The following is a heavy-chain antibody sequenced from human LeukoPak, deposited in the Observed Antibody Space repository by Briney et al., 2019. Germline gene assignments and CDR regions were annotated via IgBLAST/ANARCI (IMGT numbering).Heavy chain of an antibody. V-gene: IGHV3-30*02. CDR1: GFTFIFSSYG. Sequence: GGSLRLSCAAAGFTFIFSSYGMHWVRQAPGKGLEWVAFIQYDGSNKYYADSVKGRFTISRDNSKNTLYLQMNSLRAEDTAVYYCASLSVGASDYWGQGTLVAVYS. CDR3: ASLSVGASDY. D-gene: IGHD1-26*01. CDR2: IQYDGSNK. J-gene: IGHJ4*02.